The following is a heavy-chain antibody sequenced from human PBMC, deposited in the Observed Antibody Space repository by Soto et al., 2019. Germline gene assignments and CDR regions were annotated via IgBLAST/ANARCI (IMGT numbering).Heavy chain of an antibody. CDR3: PRWGTTGGLDV. V-gene: IGHV3-33*05. CDR2: TSYDGSNK. CDR1: GFTFRSYV. J-gene: IGHJ1*01. Sequence: QVQLVESGGGVVQPGTSLRLSCVGSGFTFRSYVIHWVRQAPGKGLEWVALTSYDGSNKDYGDSVKGRITISRDNSRNKVHLQMDSGRREDTTLYYCPRWGTTGGLDVWGHGTLDSLSS. D-gene: IGHD3-16*01.